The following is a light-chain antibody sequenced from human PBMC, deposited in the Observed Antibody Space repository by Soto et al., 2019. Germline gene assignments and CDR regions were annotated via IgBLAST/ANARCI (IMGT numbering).Light chain of an antibody. CDR3: QQYASSVT. CDR2: GAS. Sequence: EILLTQSPDSLSLSPGDRATLSCRASQSFSSTFFAWYQQKPGQAPTLLIYGASSRATGIPDRFSGSGSGTYFTLTISRLEPEDFAVYYCQQYASSVTFGQGTKVEIK. J-gene: IGKJ1*01. V-gene: IGKV3-20*01. CDR1: QSFSSTF.